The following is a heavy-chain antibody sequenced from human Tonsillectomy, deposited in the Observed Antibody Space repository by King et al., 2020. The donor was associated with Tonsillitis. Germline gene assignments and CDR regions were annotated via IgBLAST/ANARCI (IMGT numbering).Heavy chain of an antibody. CDR2: IYYSGST. D-gene: IGHD3-22*01. J-gene: IGHJ3*02. Sequence: LQLQESGPGLVKPSETLSLTCTVSVGSISSSSYDWGWIRPPPGNGLGGMGGIYYSGSTSYNPTLKSRVPISFDTSKNQFSLKLSSVTAADTSVYYCARLVGGISMIVVVIRDAFDIWGQGTMVTVSS. CDR3: ARLVGGISMIVVVIRDAFDI. V-gene: IGHV4-39*01. CDR1: VGSISSSSYD.